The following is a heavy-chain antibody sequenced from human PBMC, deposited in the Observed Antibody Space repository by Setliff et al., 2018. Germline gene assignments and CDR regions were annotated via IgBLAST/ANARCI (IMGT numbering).Heavy chain of an antibody. V-gene: IGHV3-33*06. CDR3: TKRALYDGSAVWAFDI. Sequence: HPGGSLRLSCAASGFTFSRYGMHWVRQPPGKGLEWVAVIYYDGSNTHYTDSVEGRFTISRDNSKNTLYLQMNSLGAEDTAMYYCTKRALYDGSAVWAFDIWGQGTMVTVSS. J-gene: IGHJ3*02. CDR2: IYYDGSNT. CDR1: GFTFSRYG. D-gene: IGHD3-22*01.